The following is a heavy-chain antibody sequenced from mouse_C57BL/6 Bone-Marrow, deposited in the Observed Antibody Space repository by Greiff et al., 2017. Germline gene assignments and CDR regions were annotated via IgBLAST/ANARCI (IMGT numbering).Heavy chain of an antibody. CDR3: ARKRSYWYFDV. V-gene: IGHV1-63*01. CDR1: GYTFTNYW. Sequence: QVQLQQSGAELVRPGTSVTMSCTASGYTFTNYWLGWAKQRPGHGLEWIGDIYPGGGYTNYNEKFKGKATLTADKSSSTAYMQFSSLTSEDSAIYYCARKRSYWYFDVWGTGTTVTVSS. CDR2: IYPGGGYT. J-gene: IGHJ1*03.